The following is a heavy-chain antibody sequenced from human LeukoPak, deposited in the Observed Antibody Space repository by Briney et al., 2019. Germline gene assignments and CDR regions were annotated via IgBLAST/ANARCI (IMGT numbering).Heavy chain of an antibody. V-gene: IGHV1-69*13. CDR3: ARAPRFLEHWFDP. CDR1: GYTFTGYY. J-gene: IGHJ5*02. CDR2: IIPIFGTA. D-gene: IGHD3-3*01. Sequence: GASVKVSCKASGYTFTGYYIHWVRQAPGQGLEWMGGIIPIFGTANYAQKFQGRVTITADESTSTAYMELSSLRSEDTAVYYCARAPRFLEHWFDPWGQGTLVTVSS.